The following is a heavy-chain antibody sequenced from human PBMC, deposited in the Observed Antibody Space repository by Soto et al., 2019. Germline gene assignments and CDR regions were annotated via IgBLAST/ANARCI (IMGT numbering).Heavy chain of an antibody. CDR2: IYHSGST. J-gene: IGHJ5*02. V-gene: IGHV4-30-2*01. CDR1: GGSISSGGYS. CDR3: ARERGVLLWFGEPWFDP. D-gene: IGHD3-10*01. Sequence: SETLSLTCAVSGGSISSGGYSWSWIRQPPGKGLEWIGYIYHSGSTYYNPSLKSRVTISVDRSKNQFSLKLGSVTAADTAVYYCARERGVLLWFGEPWFDPWGQGTLVTVSS.